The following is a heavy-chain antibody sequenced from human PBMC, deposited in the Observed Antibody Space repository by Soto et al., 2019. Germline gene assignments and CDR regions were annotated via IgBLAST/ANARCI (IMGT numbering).Heavy chain of an antibody. CDR2: IYSGGYT. Sequence: EVQLVESGGGLIQPGGSLRLSCAVSGFTVSNNYMSWVRQAPGKGLEGVSVIYSGGYTAYGDSVKGRFTISRDNSKNTIYFKMNSLGADDAAVFYGGAQAGGGGYWGQGTLVTVSS. D-gene: IGHD3-10*01. CDR1: GFTVSNNY. J-gene: IGHJ4*02. V-gene: IGHV3-53*01. CDR3: GAQAGGGGY.